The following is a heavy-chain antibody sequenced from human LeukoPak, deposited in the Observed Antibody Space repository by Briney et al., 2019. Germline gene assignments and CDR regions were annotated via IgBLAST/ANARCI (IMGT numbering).Heavy chain of an antibody. CDR1: GASISSYY. Sequence: SETLTLTCTVSGASISSYYWSWIRQPPGKGLEWIGYISYSGSPNYNPSLKSRVTISADTSKNQFSLNLSSVTAADTAVYYCARVGHIVAAGTYDWWGPGNLVTASS. V-gene: IGHV4-59*08. D-gene: IGHD6-13*01. CDR3: ARVGHIVAAGTYDW. J-gene: IGHJ4*02. CDR2: ISYSGSP.